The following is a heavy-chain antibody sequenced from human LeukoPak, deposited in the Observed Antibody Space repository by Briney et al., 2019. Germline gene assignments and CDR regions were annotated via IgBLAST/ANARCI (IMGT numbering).Heavy chain of an antibody. V-gene: IGHV3-48*03. CDR3: AELGITMIGGV. Sequence: GGSLRLSCAASGYTFDDYGMSWVRQAPGKGLEWVSYISSSGSTIYYADSVKGRFTISRDNAKNSLYLQMNSLRAEDTAVYYCAELGITMIGGVWGKGTTVTISS. CDR2: ISSSGSTI. D-gene: IGHD3-10*02. CDR1: GYTFDDYG. J-gene: IGHJ6*04.